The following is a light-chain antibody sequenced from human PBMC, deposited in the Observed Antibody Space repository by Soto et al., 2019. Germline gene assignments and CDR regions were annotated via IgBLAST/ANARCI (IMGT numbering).Light chain of an antibody. Sequence: EIVLTQSPGTLSLSPGERATLSCRASQSVSSSFLAWYQQKVGQAPRLLIYGASSRATGIPDRFSGSGSGRDFTLTISSLEPEDFSVYYCQQRYNWPITFGQGTRLEIK. CDR2: GAS. J-gene: IGKJ5*01. CDR1: QSVSSSF. V-gene: IGKV3D-20*02. CDR3: QQRYNWPIT.